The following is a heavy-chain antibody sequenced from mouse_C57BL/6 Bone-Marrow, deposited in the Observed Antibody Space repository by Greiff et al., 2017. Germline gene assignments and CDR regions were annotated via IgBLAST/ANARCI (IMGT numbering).Heavy chain of an antibody. CDR2: IDPENGDT. V-gene: IGHV14-4*01. Sequence: VQLQQSGAELVRPGASVKLSCTASGFNIKDDYMHWVKQRPEQGLEWIGWIDPENGDTEYASKFQGKATITVDTSSNAAYLQLNSLTSEDTAVYYYTKISYWGQGTLVTVSA. CDR3: TKISY. CDR1: GFNIKDDY. J-gene: IGHJ3*01.